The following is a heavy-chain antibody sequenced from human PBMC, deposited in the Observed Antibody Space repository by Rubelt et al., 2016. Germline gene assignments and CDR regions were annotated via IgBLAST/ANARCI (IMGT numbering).Heavy chain of an antibody. CDR3: ARSFYGSGSYHTFNWFDP. V-gene: IGHV4-31*03. CDR2: IYYSGST. CDR1: GGSISSGGYY. Sequence: QVQLQESGPGLVKPSETLSLTCTVSGGSISSGGYYWSWIRQHPGKGLEWIGYIYYSGSTYYTPSLKSRVTISVDTAKNQVSLKLSSVTAADTAVYYCARSFYGSGSYHTFNWFDPWGQGTLVTVSS. J-gene: IGHJ5*02. D-gene: IGHD3-10*01.